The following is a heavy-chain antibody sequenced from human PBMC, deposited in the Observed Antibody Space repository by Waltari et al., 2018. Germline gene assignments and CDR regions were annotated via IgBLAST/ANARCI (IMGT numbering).Heavy chain of an antibody. Sequence: QVQLVQSGAEVKKPGASVKVSCKASGYTFTSYAIHWVRQAPGQGLEWVGWINAGDGDTRSSRKFQGRVTVTRDTSASTAYMELGSLRSEDTAVYFCAREGHFRTASGSVYYYYALDVWGLGTTVTVSS. CDR1: GYTFTSYA. CDR3: AREGHFRTASGSVYYYYALDV. V-gene: IGHV1-3*01. CDR2: INAGDGDT. J-gene: IGHJ6*02. D-gene: IGHD2-15*01.